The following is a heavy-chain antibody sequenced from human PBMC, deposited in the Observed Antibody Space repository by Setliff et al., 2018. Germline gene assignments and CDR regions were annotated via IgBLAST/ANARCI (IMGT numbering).Heavy chain of an antibody. CDR2: FDPEDGVT. J-gene: IGHJ4*02. CDR1: GYTLTELS. V-gene: IGHV1-24*01. CDR3: ATADVIIAAAGNSKYILDY. D-gene: IGHD6-13*01. Sequence: GASVKVSCKVSGYTLTELSMHWVRQAPGKGLEWMGGFDPEDGVTIYAQKFQGRVTMTEDTSTDTAYMELSSLRSEDTAVYYCATADVIIAAAGNSKYILDYWGQGTLVTAPQ.